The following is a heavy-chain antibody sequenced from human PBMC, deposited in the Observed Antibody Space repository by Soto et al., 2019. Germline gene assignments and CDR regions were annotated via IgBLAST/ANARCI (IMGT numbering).Heavy chain of an antibody. J-gene: IGHJ6*02. V-gene: IGHV4-30-4*01. Sequence: PSETLSLTCTVSGGSISSGDYYWSWIRQPPGKGLEWIGYIYYSGSTYYNPSLKSRVTISVDTSKNQFSLKLSSVTAADTAVYYCANLRLGVGSTSLYGYYYGMDVWGQGTTVTVSS. D-gene: IGHD2-2*01. CDR1: GGSISSGDYY. CDR2: IYYSGST. CDR3: ANLRLGVGSTSLYGYYYGMDV.